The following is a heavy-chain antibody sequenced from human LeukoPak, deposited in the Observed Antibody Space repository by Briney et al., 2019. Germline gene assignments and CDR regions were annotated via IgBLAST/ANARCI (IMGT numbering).Heavy chain of an antibody. CDR2: ISGGGGGST. V-gene: IGHV3-23*01. CDR3: AKLGGVWWNDY. CDR1: GFTFNNFG. D-gene: IGHD2-8*02. Sequence: GGSLRLSCAASGFTFNNFGMTWVRQAPGKGLEWVSTISGGGGGSTYYADSVKGRFTISSDNSKDTLYLQMNSLRAEDTAVYYCAKLGGVWWNDYWGQGTLVTVSS. J-gene: IGHJ4*02.